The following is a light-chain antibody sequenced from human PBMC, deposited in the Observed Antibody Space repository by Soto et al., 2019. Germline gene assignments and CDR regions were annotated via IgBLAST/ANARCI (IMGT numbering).Light chain of an antibody. Sequence: EIVLTQSPATLSLSPVERATLSCRASQSVSSYLTWYQQKPGQAPRLLIYDASNRATGIPARFSGSGSGTDFTLTISSLESEDFAVYYCQQRSNWPPWTFGQGTKVDIK. CDR3: QQRSNWPPWT. CDR1: QSVSSY. CDR2: DAS. J-gene: IGKJ1*01. V-gene: IGKV3-11*01.